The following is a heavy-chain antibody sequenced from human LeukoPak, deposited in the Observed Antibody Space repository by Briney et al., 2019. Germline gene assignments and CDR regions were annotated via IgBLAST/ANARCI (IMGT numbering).Heavy chain of an antibody. CDR2: IYYSGST. Sequence: PSETLSLTCTVSGGSISSGDYYWTWIRQPPGTGLEWIGYIYYSGSTYYNPSLKSRVIMSVDTSKTQLSLKLSSVTAADTAVYYCARFCPTNYMDVWGKGTTVTVSS. CDR3: ARFCPTNYMDV. J-gene: IGHJ6*03. CDR1: GGSISSGDYY. V-gene: IGHV4-30-4*08. D-gene: IGHD5-24*01.